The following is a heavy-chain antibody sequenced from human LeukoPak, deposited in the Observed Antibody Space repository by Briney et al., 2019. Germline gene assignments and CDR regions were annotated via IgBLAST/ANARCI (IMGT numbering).Heavy chain of an antibody. CDR2: ISGDGDKP. CDR3: AKDLALAGTGGGFDA. D-gene: IGHD6-19*01. CDR1: GFTFTTYA. J-gene: IGHJ3*01. Sequence: GGSLRLSCAASGFTFTTYAINWVRQAPGKGLEWVSGISGDGDKPYYADSVNGRFTISRDNSRNTVSPHMSSLRAEDTALYYCAKDLALAGTGGGFDAWGQGTRVAVSS. V-gene: IGHV3-23*01.